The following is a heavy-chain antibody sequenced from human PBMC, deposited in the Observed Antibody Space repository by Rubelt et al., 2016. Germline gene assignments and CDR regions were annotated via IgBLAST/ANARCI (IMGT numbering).Heavy chain of an antibody. CDR3: TRDGWATQTSNFDY. Sequence: STYGIHWVRQAPGKGLEWVSVIYSDGNTYYADSVKGRFTISRDNSNNMLYLQMNILRVEDTAVYYCTRDGWATQTSNFDYWGQGTLVTVS. J-gene: IGHJ4*02. D-gene: IGHD1-26*01. CDR1: STYG. CDR2: IYSDGNT. V-gene: IGHV3-NL1*01.